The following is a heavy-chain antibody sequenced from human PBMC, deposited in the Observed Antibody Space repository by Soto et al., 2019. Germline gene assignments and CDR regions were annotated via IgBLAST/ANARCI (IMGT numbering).Heavy chain of an antibody. CDR3: ARGGTRPY. V-gene: IGHV1-18*04. Sequence: GASVKVSCKASGYKFTEYGVNGVRQAPGEGPEWMGWISPYSANTRYAENFQGRVSMTTDTFTTTAYMELRGLRSDDTAVYYCARGGTRPYWGQGTLVTVSS. J-gene: IGHJ4*02. D-gene: IGHD1-7*01. CDR2: ISPYSANT. CDR1: GYKFTEYG.